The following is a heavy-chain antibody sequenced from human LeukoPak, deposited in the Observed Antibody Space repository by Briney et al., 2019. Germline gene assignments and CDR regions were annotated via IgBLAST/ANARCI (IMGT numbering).Heavy chain of an antibody. CDR1: GFTFHDYA. J-gene: IGHJ4*02. D-gene: IGHD3-9*01. V-gene: IGHV3-43D*03. CDR3: ARDGVLRYFDWLFYFEH. CDR2: ISWDGVDT. Sequence: PGGSLRLSCAASGFTFHDYAMHWVRHVPGKGLEWVSLISWDGVDTYYADSVKGRFTISRDNRKNSLYLQMNSLRNEDTAFYYCARDGVLRYFDWLFYFEHWGQGALVTVSS.